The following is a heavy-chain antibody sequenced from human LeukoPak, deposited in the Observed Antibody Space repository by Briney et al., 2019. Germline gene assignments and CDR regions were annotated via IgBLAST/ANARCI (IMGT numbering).Heavy chain of an antibody. V-gene: IGHV4-39*01. CDR3: ARLTYSVDY. J-gene: IGHJ4*02. CDR1: GGSISSGGYY. D-gene: IGHD2-21*01. CDR2: IYYSGNT. Sequence: SQTLSLTCTVSGGSISSGGYYWGWIRQPPGKGLEWIGSIYYSGNTYYNPSLKSRVTMSVDTSKNQFSLKLSSVTAADTAVYYCARLTYSVDYWGQGTLVTVSS.